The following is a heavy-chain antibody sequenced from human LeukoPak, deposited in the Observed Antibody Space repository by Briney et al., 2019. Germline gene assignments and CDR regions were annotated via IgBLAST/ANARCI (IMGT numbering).Heavy chain of an antibody. CDR1: GYTFTSYD. CDR3: ARAVVTIFGVPYYMDV. D-gene: IGHD3-3*01. J-gene: IGHJ6*03. CDR2: ISAYNGNT. V-gene: IGHV1-18*01. Sequence: GASVKVSCKASGYTFTSYDINWVRQAPGQGLEWMGWISAYNGNTNYAQKLQGRVTMTTDTSTSTAYMELRSLRSDDTAVYYCARAVVTIFGVPYYMDVWGKGTTVTVSS.